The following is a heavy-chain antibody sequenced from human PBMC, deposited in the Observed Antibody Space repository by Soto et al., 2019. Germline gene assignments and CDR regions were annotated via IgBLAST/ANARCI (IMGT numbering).Heavy chain of an antibody. D-gene: IGHD6-19*01. CDR2: ISGSGGST. CDR3: AKDLVIAVAGMNFDY. V-gene: IGHV3-23*01. CDR1: GFTFSSYA. J-gene: IGHJ4*02. Sequence: XXSLRLACAASGFTFSSYAMRWVLQAPGKGLEWVSAISGSGGSTYYADSVKGRFTISRDNSKNTLYLQMNSLRAEDTAVYYCAKDLVIAVAGMNFDYWGQGTLVTVSS.